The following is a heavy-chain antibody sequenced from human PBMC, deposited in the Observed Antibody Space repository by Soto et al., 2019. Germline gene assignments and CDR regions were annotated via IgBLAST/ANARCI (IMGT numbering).Heavy chain of an antibody. J-gene: IGHJ5*02. D-gene: IGHD3-3*01. V-gene: IGHV1-8*01. CDR2: MDPDSGKT. Sequence: QVQLVQSGAEVKKPGASVKVSCKASGYTFTSHKINWVRQATGQGLEWMGWMDPDSGKTAYVQKFQGRVTMTRNTSIGTAYMELNSLRSEDTAMYYCARSHDDYWGGFNCFDPWGQRTLVNVSS. CDR3: ARSHDDYWGGFNCFDP. CDR1: GYTFTSHK.